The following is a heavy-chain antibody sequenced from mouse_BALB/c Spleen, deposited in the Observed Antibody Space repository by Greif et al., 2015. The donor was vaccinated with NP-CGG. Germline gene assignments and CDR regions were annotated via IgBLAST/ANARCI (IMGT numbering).Heavy chain of an antibody. CDR1: GFTFSSYT. CDR3: ARGYYGYDDLAWFAY. D-gene: IGHD2-2*01. V-gene: IGHV5-12-2*01. J-gene: IGHJ3*01. Sequence: EVQLQESGGGLVQPGGSLKLSCAASGFTFSSYTMSWVRQTPEKRLEWVAYISNGGGSTYYPDTVKGRFTISRDNAKNTLYLQMSSLKSEDTAMYYCARGYYGYDDLAWFAYWGQGTLVTVSA. CDR2: ISNGGGST.